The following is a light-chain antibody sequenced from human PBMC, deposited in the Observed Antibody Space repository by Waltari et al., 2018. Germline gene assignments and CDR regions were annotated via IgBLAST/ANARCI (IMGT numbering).Light chain of an antibody. J-gene: IGKJ1*01. CDR3: QQHGTLPAT. CDR1: QSVGSSS. Sequence: EIVLTQSPGTASLSPGERVTLSCRASQSVGSSSLARYQQKPGQAPRLVIYRASRSATGNPDRFSVSGSGTDFSLTISRVVPEEFAVYYCQQHGTLPATFGQGTKVEIK. CDR2: RAS. V-gene: IGKV3-20*01.